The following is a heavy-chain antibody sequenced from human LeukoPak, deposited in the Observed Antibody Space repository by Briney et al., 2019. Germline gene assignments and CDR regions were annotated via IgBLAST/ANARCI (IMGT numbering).Heavy chain of an antibody. CDR3: ASFPYGGNFKNAFDI. V-gene: IGHV4-30-2*03. CDR1: GGSISSGGYS. J-gene: IGHJ3*02. CDR2: IYYSGST. D-gene: IGHD4-23*01. Sequence: SETLSLTCAVSGGSISSGGYSWSWIRQPPGKGLEWIGSIYYSGSTYYNPSLKSRVTISVDTSKNQFSLKLSSVTAADTAVYYCASFPYGGNFKNAFDIWGQGTMVTVSS.